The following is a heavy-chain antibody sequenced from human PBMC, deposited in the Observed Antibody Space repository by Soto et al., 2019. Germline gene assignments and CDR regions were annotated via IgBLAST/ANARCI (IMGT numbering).Heavy chain of an antibody. CDR1: GGTFSSYA. J-gene: IGHJ6*01. D-gene: IGHD3-10*01. CDR2: IIPIFGTA. CDR3: ARWVYGYYGMDV. Sequence: GASVKVSCKASGGTFSSYAISWVRQAPGQGLEWMGGIIPIFGTANYAQKFQGRVTITADESTSTAYMELSSLRSEDTAVYYCARWVYGYYGMDVWGQGPTVTVSS. V-gene: IGHV1-69*13.